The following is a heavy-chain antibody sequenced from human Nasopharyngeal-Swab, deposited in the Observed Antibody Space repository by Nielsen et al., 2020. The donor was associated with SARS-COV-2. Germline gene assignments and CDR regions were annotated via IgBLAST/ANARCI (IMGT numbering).Heavy chain of an antibody. Sequence: SETLSLTCTVSGVSISSGGYYWSWIRQHPGKGLVWIGYIYYSGSTYYNPSLKSRVTISVDTSTNQFSLKLSSVTAADTAVYYCARFGPLVAATSHRFDPWGQGTLVTVSS. D-gene: IGHD2-15*01. V-gene: IGHV4-31*03. CDR1: GVSISSGGYY. CDR2: IYYSGST. J-gene: IGHJ5*02. CDR3: ARFGPLVAATSHRFDP.